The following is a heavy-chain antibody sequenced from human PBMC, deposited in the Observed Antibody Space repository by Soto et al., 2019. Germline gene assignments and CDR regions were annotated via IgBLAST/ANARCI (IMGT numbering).Heavy chain of an antibody. CDR1: GGTFSSYA. V-gene: IGHV1-69*06. J-gene: IGHJ3*02. Sequence: SVKVSCKASGGTFSSYAISWVRRAPGQGLEWMGGIIPIFGTANYAQKFQGRVTITADKSTSTAYMELSSLRSEDTAVYYCARDKGITMIVGYAFDIWGQGTMVTVSS. D-gene: IGHD3-22*01. CDR3: ARDKGITMIVGYAFDI. CDR2: IIPIFGTA.